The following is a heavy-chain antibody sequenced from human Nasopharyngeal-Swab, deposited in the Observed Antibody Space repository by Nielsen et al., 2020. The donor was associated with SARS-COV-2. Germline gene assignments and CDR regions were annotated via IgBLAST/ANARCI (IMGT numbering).Heavy chain of an antibody. Sequence: WVRQAPGQGLEWMGGFDPEDGETIYAQKFQGRVTMTEDTSTDTAYMELSSLRSEDTAVYYCARSRARIQYDFWSGYYYYGMGVWGQGTTVTVSS. J-gene: IGHJ6*02. D-gene: IGHD3-3*01. CDR2: FDPEDGET. CDR3: ARSRARIQYDFWSGYYYYGMGV. V-gene: IGHV1-24*01.